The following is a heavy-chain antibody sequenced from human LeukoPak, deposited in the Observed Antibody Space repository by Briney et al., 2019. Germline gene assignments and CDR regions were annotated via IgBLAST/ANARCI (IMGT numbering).Heavy chain of an antibody. CDR1: GFTFDDYT. J-gene: IGHJ4*02. Sequence: GGSLRLSCAASGFTFDDYTMHWVRQAPGKGLEWVSLISWDGGSTYYADSVKGRFTISRDNSKNSLYLQMNSLRTEDTALYYCAKDIAPQGYCSGGSCYWSNFDYWGQGTLVTVSS. CDR3: AKDIAPQGYCSGGSCYWSNFDY. V-gene: IGHV3-43*01. D-gene: IGHD2-15*01. CDR2: ISWDGGST.